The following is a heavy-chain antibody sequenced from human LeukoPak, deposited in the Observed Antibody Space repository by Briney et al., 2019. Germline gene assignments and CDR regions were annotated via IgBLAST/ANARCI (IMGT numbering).Heavy chain of an antibody. CDR3: ARDGYGSGKGYFDY. CDR1: GGTFSSYA. Sequence: GASVKVSCKASGGTFSSYAISWVRQAPGQGLEWMGGIIPIFGTANYAQKFQGRVTITADESTSTAYMELRSLRSDDTAVYYCARDGYGSGKGYFDYWGQGSLVTVSS. D-gene: IGHD3-10*01. CDR2: IIPIFGTA. V-gene: IGHV1-69*13. J-gene: IGHJ4*02.